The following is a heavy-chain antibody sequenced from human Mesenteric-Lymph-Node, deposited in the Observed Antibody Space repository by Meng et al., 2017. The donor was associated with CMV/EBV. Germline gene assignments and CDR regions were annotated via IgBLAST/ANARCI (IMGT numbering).Heavy chain of an antibody. D-gene: IGHD2-2*01. CDR1: GFTFSNAW. CDR3: ARDPGYCSSTSCYSSNAFDI. CDR2: IYSGGST. V-gene: IGHV3-66*02. Sequence: GESLKISCAASGFTFSNAWMSWVRQPPGKGLEWVSIIYSGGSTYYADSMKGRFTISRDNSKNTLHLQMNSLRTEDTAVYYCARDPGYCSSTSCYSSNAFDIWGQGTMVTVSS. J-gene: IGHJ3*02.